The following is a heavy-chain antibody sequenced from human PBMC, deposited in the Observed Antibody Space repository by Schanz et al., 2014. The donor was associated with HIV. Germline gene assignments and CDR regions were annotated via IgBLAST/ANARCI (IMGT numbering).Heavy chain of an antibody. D-gene: IGHD2-21*02. V-gene: IGHV3-23*01. CDR2: IRGGAGGT. J-gene: IGHJ4*02. CDR3: ARDQGYCAGSTCYSWYYFDY. Sequence: EVQLLESGGGLLHPGGSLRLSCAASGFTFNSYAMNALSWVRQAPGRGLEWVSDIRGGAGGTYYAESVKGRFTISRDTSTNTLYLQMSGLRVEDTAVYYCARDQGYCAGSTCYSWYYFDYWGQGTLVTVSS. CDR1: GFTFNSYA.